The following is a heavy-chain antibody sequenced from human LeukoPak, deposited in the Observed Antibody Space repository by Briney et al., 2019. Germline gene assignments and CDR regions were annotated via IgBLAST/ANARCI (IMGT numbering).Heavy chain of an antibody. D-gene: IGHD6-19*01. Sequence: GGSLRLSCAASGFTFSSYWMSWVRQAPGKGLEWVANIKQDGSEKYYVDSVKGRFTISRDNAKNSLYLQMNSLRAEDTAVYYCARRTYSSGWYAYYYYYMDVWGKGTTVTVSS. CDR3: ARRTYSSGWYAYYYYYMDV. J-gene: IGHJ6*03. V-gene: IGHV3-7*01. CDR1: GFTFSSYW. CDR2: IKQDGSEK.